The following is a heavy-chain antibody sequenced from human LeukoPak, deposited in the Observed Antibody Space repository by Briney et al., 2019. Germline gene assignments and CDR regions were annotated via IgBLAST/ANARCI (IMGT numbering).Heavy chain of an antibody. J-gene: IGHJ4*02. Sequence: KASQTLSLTCTASGGSISSGGYYWSWIRQPPGKGLEWIGYIYHSGSTYYNPSLKSRVTISVDRSKNQFSLKLSSVTAADTAVYYCARGIVVVVAATYFDYWGQGTLVTVSS. V-gene: IGHV4-30-2*01. CDR2: IYHSGST. D-gene: IGHD2-15*01. CDR1: GGSISSGGYY. CDR3: ARGIVVVVAATYFDY.